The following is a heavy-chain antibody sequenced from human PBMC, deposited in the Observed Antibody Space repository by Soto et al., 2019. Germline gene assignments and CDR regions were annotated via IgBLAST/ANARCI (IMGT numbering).Heavy chain of an antibody. CDR1: GFTFSSYA. J-gene: IGHJ6*02. V-gene: IGHV3-30-3*01. D-gene: IGHD5-18*01. Sequence: SLRLSCAASGFTFSSYAMHWVRQAPGKGLEWVAVISYDGSNKYYADSVKGRFTISRDNSKNTLYLQTNSLRAEDTAVYYCARGFKSYGARLYYYGMDVWGQGTTVTAP. CDR2: ISYDGSNK. CDR3: ARGFKSYGARLYYYGMDV.